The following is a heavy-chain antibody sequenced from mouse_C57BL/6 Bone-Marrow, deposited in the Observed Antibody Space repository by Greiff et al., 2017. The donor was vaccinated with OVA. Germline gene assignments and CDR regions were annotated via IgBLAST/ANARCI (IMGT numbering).Heavy chain of an antibody. V-gene: IGHV1-69*01. CDR2: IDPSDSYT. Sequence: QVQLQQPGAELVMPGASVKLSCKASGYTFTSYWMHWVKQRPGQGLEWIGEIDPSDSYTKYNQKFKGKSTLTVDKSSSTAYMQLSSLTSEDSAVYYCARSGYYGPYYFDYWGQGTTLTVSS. CDR3: ARSGYYGPYYFDY. CDR1: GYTFTSYW. J-gene: IGHJ2*01. D-gene: IGHD1-1*01.